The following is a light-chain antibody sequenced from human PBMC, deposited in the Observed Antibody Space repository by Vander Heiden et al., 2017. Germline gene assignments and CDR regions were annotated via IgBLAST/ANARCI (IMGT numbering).Light chain of an antibody. J-gene: IGLJ2*01. CDR2: NTN. CDR1: RSNIGGNI. V-gene: IGLV1-44*01. Sequence: QSMLPQSPSASGTAGQRVTLSCSGTRSNIGGNIVNWYQHLPGAAPNLLIFNTNQRPSGVPHRFSGSKSGTSASLAISGLQSEDEADYYCSTWDDSLKGMVFGGGTKLTVL. CDR3: STWDDSLKGMV.